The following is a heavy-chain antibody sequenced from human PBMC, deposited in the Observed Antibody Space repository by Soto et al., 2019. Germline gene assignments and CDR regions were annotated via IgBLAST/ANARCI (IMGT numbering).Heavy chain of an antibody. CDR3: TRAVLFSSGWSDY. J-gene: IGHJ4*02. Sequence: PGGSLRLSCTASGFTFGDYAMSWVRQAPGKGLEWVGFIRSKAYGGTTEYAASVKGRFTISRDDSKSIAYLQMNSLKTEDTAVYYCTRAVLFSSGWSDYWGQGTLVTVSS. V-gene: IGHV3-49*04. D-gene: IGHD6-19*01. CDR2: IRSKAYGGTT. CDR1: GFTFGDYA.